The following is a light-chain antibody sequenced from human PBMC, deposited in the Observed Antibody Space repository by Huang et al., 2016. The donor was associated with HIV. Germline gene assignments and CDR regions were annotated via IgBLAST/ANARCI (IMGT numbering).Light chain of an antibody. V-gene: IGKV3-20*01. CDR1: QRVTGSY. CDR2: AAS. Sequence: EIVLTQSPGTLSLSPGERATLSCSASQRVTGSYLAWYQQKPGQAPRFLIYAASIRATGVPDRFSGSGSGTDFTLTISRLEPEDFAVYYCQQYGSSTVFGGGTKVEIK. CDR3: QQYGSSTV. J-gene: IGKJ4*01.